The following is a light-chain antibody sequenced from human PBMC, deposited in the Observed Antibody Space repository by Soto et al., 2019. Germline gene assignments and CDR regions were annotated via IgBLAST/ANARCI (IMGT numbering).Light chain of an antibody. CDR1: QDVSANY. CDR3: HQYGSTPFS. V-gene: IGKV3-20*01. Sequence: EVVLTQSPGTLSLSPGDRATLSCRASQDVSANYLAWYQQKLGQAPRLLIYGASSRATGTPDRFSGNGSVRDFTLTISRLEPEDFAIYHCHQYGSTPFSFGPGTKVDIK. CDR2: GAS. J-gene: IGKJ3*01.